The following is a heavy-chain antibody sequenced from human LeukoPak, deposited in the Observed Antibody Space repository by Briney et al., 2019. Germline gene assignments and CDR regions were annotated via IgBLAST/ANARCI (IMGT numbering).Heavy chain of an antibody. CDR3: ARQGEGDAMVRGVSQRFKGDWSDP. Sequence: HGESLKISCKGSGSSFTNYWIGWVRPLPGQGLEWMGIIFPVDSETRYSPSIQGQVTMSVDKSISTAYLHWSSLKASDTATYYCARQGEGDAMVRGVSQRFKGDWSDPWGQGTLVTVTS. V-gene: IGHV5-51*01. CDR1: GSSFTNYW. CDR2: IFPVDSET. D-gene: IGHD3-10*01. J-gene: IGHJ5*02.